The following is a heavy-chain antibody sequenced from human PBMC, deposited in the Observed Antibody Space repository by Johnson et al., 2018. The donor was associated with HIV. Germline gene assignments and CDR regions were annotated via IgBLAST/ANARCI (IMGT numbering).Heavy chain of an antibody. D-gene: IGHD6-13*01. V-gene: IGHV3-7*05. J-gene: IGHJ3*02. CDR1: GFTFSSYA. Sequence: VQLVESGGGVVQPGRSLRLSCAASGFTFSSYAMHWVRQAPGKGLEWLANIKEDGSEDYYVDSLKGRFTISRDNAQNSLYLQMDNLRAEDSAVYYCTRDGVYSSPHDAFDIWGQGTVVTVSS. CDR2: IKEDGSED. CDR3: TRDGVYSSPHDAFDI.